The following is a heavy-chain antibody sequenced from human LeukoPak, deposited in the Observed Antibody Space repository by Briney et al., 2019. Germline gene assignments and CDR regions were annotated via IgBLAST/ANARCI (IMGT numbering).Heavy chain of an antibody. V-gene: IGHV5-51*01. CDR1: GYSFTSYW. CDR3: ARGPQLTMIVVVFDY. J-gene: IGHJ4*02. CDR2: IYPGDSDT. Sequence: GESLKISCKGSGYSFTSYWIGWVRQMPGKGLEWMRIIYPGDSDTRYSPSFQGQVTISADKSISTAYLQWSSLKASDTAMYYCARGPQLTMIVVVFDYWGQGTLVTVSS. D-gene: IGHD3-22*01.